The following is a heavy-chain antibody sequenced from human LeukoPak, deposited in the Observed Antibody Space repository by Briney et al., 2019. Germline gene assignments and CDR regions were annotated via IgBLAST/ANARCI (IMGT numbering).Heavy chain of an antibody. V-gene: IGHV3-7*03. D-gene: IGHD3-3*01. CDR3: ARYSIYDFWSGYYKECFDY. J-gene: IGHJ4*02. CDR2: IKQDGSEK. CDR1: GFTFSSYW. Sequence: GGSLRLSCAASGFTFSSYWMSWVRQAPGKGLEWVANIKQDGSEKYYVDSVEGRFTISRDNAKNSLYLQMNSLRAEDTAVYYCARYSIYDFWSGYYKECFDYWGQGTLVTVSS.